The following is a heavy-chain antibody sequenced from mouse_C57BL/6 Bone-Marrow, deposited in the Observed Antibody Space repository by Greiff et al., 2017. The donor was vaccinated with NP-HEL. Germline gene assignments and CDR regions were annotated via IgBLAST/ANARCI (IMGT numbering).Heavy chain of an antibody. D-gene: IGHD6-1*01. Sequence: EVKLMESGGGLVQSGRSLRLSCATSGFTFSDFYMEWVRQAPGKGLEWIAASRNKANDYTTEYSASVKGRFIVSRDTSQSILYLQMNALRAEDTAIYYCARDRSPEGYFDVWGTGTTVTVSS. CDR2: SRNKANDYTT. CDR1: GFTFSDFY. J-gene: IGHJ1*03. V-gene: IGHV7-1*01. CDR3: ARDRSPEGYFDV.